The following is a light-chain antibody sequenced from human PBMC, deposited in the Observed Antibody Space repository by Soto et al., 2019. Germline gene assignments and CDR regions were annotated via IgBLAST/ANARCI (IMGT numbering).Light chain of an antibody. CDR3: APFDSNAVV. Sequence: SYELTQPPSVSVSPGQTASVTCSGNKLGNKYVSWYQQQPGQSPVVVIHQDAKRPSGIPERFSGSNSGNTATLTISGTQALDEADYYCAPFDSNAVVFGGGTKLTVL. V-gene: IGLV3-1*01. CDR2: QDA. CDR1: KLGNKY. J-gene: IGLJ2*01.